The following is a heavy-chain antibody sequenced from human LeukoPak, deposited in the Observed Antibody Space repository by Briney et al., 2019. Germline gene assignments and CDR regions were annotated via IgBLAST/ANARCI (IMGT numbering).Heavy chain of an antibody. CDR1: GFTFSSYS. CDR3: AKDGRGVITNFDY. V-gene: IGHV3-30*02. J-gene: IGHJ4*02. Sequence: GGSLRLSCAASGFTFSSYSLNWVRQTPGKGLEWVAFIRYDGSNKYYADSVKGRFTISRDNPKNTLYLQMNSLRAEDTAVYYCAKDGRGVITNFDYWGQGTLVTVSS. D-gene: IGHD3-10*01. CDR2: IRYDGSNK.